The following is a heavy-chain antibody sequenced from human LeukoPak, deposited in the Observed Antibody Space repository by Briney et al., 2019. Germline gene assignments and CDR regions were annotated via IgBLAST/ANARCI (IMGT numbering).Heavy chain of an antibody. CDR3: ARGGYSSSRGQYFQH. CDR2: IYYSGST. CDR1: GGSISSYY. Sequence: SETLSLTCTVSGGSISSYYWSWIRQPPGKGLEWIGYIYYSGSTNYNPSLKSRVTISVDTSKNQFSLKLSSVTAADTAVYYCARGGYSSSRGQYFQHWGQGTLVTVSS. J-gene: IGHJ1*01. V-gene: IGHV4-59*12. D-gene: IGHD6-6*01.